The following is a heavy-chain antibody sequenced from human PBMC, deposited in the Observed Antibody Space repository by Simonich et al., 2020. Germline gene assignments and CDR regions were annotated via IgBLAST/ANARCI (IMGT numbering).Heavy chain of an antibody. D-gene: IGHD6-6*01. V-gene: IGHV1-2*02. CDR2: INPNIGGK. CDR1: GYTFTGYY. J-gene: IGHJ3*02. CDR3: ARARLYSSSHAFDI. Sequence: QVQLVQSGAEVKKPGASVKVSCKASGYTFTGYYMHWVRQAPGQGLEGMGGINPNIGGKNYAQKFQGRVTMTRDTSISTAYMELSRLRSDDTAVYYCARARLYSSSHAFDIWGQGTMVTVSS.